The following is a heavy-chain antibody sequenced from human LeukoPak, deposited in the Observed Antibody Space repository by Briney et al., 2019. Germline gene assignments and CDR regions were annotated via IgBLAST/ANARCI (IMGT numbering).Heavy chain of an antibody. V-gene: IGHV4-59*08. Sequence: SETLSLTCTVSGGSISSYYWSWIRQPPGKGLEWIGYIYYSGSTNYTPSLKSRVTISVDTSKNQFSLKLSSVTAADTAVYYCARHPRIAVAGIGDMDVWGKGTTVTVSS. J-gene: IGHJ6*03. CDR2: IYYSGST. D-gene: IGHD6-19*01. CDR1: GGSISSYY. CDR3: ARHPRIAVAGIGDMDV.